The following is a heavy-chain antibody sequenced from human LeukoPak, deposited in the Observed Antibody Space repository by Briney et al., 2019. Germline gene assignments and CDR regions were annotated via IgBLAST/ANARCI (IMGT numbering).Heavy chain of an antibody. CDR3: ARDGRIRDSGAPGTPFDP. D-gene: IGHD2-15*01. CDR2: ISAYNGNT. Sequence: ASVKVSCKASGYTFTSYGISWVRQAPGQGLEWMGWISAYNGNTNYAQKLQGRVTMTTDTSTSTAYMELRSLRSDDTAVYYCARDGRIRDSGAPGTPFDPWGQGTLVTVSS. CDR1: GYTFTSYG. V-gene: IGHV1-18*01. J-gene: IGHJ5*02.